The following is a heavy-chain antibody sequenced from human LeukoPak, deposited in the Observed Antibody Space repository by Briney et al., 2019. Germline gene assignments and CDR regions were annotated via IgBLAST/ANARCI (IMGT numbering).Heavy chain of an antibody. Sequence: PGGSLRLSCATSGFTFTNYAMNWVRQAPGKGLEWVSAVTGPGDTTYYADSVKGRFFMSREDSKTTVYLQMNSLRAEDKDIYYCAKGAEIDLWGQGTLVTVSS. V-gene: IGHV3-23*01. CDR3: AKGAEIDL. CDR2: VTGPGDTT. D-gene: IGHD3-16*01. CDR1: GFTFTNYA. J-gene: IGHJ5*02.